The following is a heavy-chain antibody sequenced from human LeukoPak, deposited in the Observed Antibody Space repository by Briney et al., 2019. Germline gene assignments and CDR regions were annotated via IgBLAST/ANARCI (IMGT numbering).Heavy chain of an antibody. CDR2: IYYSGST. D-gene: IGHD6-19*01. J-gene: IGHJ4*02. CDR1: GGSISSDSYY. Sequence: SETLSLTCTVSGGSISSDSYYWAWIRQPSGKGLEWIASIYYSGSTYYNPSLKSRVTISVDTSRNQFSLKLSSVTAADTAVYYCASLAVAGLSEGYWGQGTLVIVSS. V-gene: IGHV4-39*01. CDR3: ASLAVAGLSEGY.